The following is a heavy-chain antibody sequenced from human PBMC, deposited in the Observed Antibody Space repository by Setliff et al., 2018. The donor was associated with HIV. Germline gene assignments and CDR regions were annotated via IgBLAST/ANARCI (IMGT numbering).Heavy chain of an antibody. J-gene: IGHJ4*02. Sequence: ASVKVSCKASGYTFTKSIIQWVRQAPGQGLEWMGAIIPSGGSTGYAEKFQARVTLTRDTSTSTVYIELSGLREEDPAVYYCARDGASGSGYYWADYWGQGTLVTVSS. D-gene: IGHD3-3*01. V-gene: IGHV1-46*01. CDR1: GYTFTKSI. CDR2: IIPSGGST. CDR3: ARDGASGSGYYWADY.